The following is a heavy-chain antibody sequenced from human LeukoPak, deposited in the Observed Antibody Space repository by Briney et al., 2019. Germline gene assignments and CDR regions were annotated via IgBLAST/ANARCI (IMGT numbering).Heavy chain of an antibody. J-gene: IGHJ6*03. CDR3: PRPRRQDTPYHCMDV. Sequence: GGSVRLSCEGSVCTFITYWMSGVRQAAGRGLEGVANIKQDGSETNYVDSAKGRFTISRDNAKNSLHLQMNRLRVEDTAVYYCPRPRRQDTPYHCMDVSGTATKPTVSS. V-gene: IGHV3-7*01. CDR2: IKQDGSET. CDR1: VCTFITYW. D-gene: IGHD2-2*02.